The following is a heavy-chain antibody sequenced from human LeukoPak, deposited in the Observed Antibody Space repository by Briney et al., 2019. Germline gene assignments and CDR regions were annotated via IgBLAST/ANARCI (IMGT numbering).Heavy chain of an antibody. CDR1: GFTFSSNG. CDR3: ARGEYSYGNNWFDP. J-gene: IGHJ5*02. CDR2: TWYDGSNK. Sequence: PGRSLSLSCAASGFTFSSNGMQWVRPGPGKGLKGVAVTWYDGSNKYYADSVKGRFTISRDNSKNTRYLQRNSLRAEDTTVYYCARGEYSYGNNWFDPWGQGTLVTVSS. V-gene: IGHV3-33*01. D-gene: IGHD5-18*01.